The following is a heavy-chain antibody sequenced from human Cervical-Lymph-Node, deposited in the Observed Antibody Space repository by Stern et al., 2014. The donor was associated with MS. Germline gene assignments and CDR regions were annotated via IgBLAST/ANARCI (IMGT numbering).Heavy chain of an antibody. CDR1: GDTFSTHA. Sequence: QVQLVQSGAEVKKPGSSVKVSCKASGDTFSTHAISWVRQAPGQGLERMGRIIPILDTTDYAQKFQGRLTMDADESTSTAYMELSSLTPDDTAVYYCAREKSDCSGGSCFSSLDYWRQGTLVTVSS. D-gene: IGHD2-15*01. J-gene: IGHJ4*02. CDR2: IIPILDTT. CDR3: AREKSDCSGGSCFSSLDY. V-gene: IGHV1-69*11.